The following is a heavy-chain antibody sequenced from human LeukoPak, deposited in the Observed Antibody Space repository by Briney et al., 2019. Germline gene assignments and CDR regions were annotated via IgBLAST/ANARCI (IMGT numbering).Heavy chain of an antibody. CDR2: IEQDGSEK. CDR1: GFSFSNYW. D-gene: IGHD5-12*01. J-gene: IGHJ6*03. V-gene: IGHV3-7*01. Sequence: PGGSLRLSCAASGFSFSNYWMSWVRQAPGKGLEWVATIEQDGSEKYYVDSVKGRFTISRDNAKNSLYLQMNSLRAEDTAVYYCASTWGYSGYDPPGVGYYMDVWGKGTTVTVSS. CDR3: ASTWGYSGYDPPGVGYYMDV.